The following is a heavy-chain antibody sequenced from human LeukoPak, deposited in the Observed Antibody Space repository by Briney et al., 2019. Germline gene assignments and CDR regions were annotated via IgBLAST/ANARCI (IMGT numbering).Heavy chain of an antibody. CDR3: AKGWAGGEGPFDY. J-gene: IGHJ4*02. CDR1: GFTFSNYA. V-gene: IGHV3-23*01. Sequence: PGGSLGLSCAASGFTFSNYAMNWVRQAPGKGLEWVSSINDAGGNTYYADSVKGRFTISRDNSKNTVHLQMNSLRAEDTAVYYCAKGWAGGEGPFDYWGQGTLVTVSS. D-gene: IGHD3-16*01. CDR2: INDAGGNT.